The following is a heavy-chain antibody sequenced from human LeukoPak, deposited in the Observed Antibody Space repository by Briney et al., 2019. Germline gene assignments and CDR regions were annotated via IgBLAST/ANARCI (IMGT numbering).Heavy chain of an antibody. J-gene: IGHJ3*02. CDR1: GGSISSGGYS. Sequence: PSETLSLTCAVSGGSISSGGYSWSWIRQPPGKGLEWIGYIYHSGSTYYNPSLKSRVTISVDTSKNQFSLKLSSVTAAGTAVYYCARGPPNYIVVVVAAIPFDIWGQGTMVTVSS. CDR3: ARGPPNYIVVVVAAIPFDI. D-gene: IGHD2-15*01. V-gene: IGHV4-30-2*01. CDR2: IYHSGST.